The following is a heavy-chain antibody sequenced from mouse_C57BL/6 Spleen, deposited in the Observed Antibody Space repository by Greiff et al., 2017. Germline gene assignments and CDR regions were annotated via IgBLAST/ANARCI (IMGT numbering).Heavy chain of an antibody. CDR3: ARSYYNNDEDYAMEY. D-gene: IGHD2-5*01. Sequence: QVQLQQPGAELVKPGASVKLSCKASGYTFTSYWMHWVKQRPGQGLEWIGMIHPNSGSTNYNEKFKSKATLTVDKSSSTAYMQLSSLTSEDSAVYYCARSYYNNDEDYAMEYWGQRTSVTVSS. J-gene: IGHJ4*01. CDR1: GYTFTSYW. CDR2: IHPNSGST. V-gene: IGHV1-64*01.